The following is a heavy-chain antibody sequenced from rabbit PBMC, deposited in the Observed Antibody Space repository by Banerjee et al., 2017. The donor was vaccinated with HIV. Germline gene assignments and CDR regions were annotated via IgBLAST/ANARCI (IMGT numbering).Heavy chain of an antibody. V-gene: IGHV1S40*01. Sequence: QSLEESGGDLVKPGASLTLTCTASGFSFSSSDYMSWVRQAPGKGLEWIGTIYAGSGDNTYYASWAKGRFTISKTSSTTVTLQMTILTAADTATYFCARAPFGGYAGYGDATQFNLWGPGTLVTVS. CDR3: ARAPFGGYAGYGDATQFNL. J-gene: IGHJ4*01. D-gene: IGHD6-1*01. CDR1: GFSFSSSDY. CDR2: IYAGSGDNT.